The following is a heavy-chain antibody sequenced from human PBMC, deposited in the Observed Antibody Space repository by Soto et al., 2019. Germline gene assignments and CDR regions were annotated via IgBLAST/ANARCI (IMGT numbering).Heavy chain of an antibody. D-gene: IGHD5-12*01. CDR3: ARVSYMVATFD. V-gene: IGHV3-48*03. CDR1: GFTFSSYE. Sequence: PGGSLRLSCAASGFTFSSYEMNWVRQAPRKGLEWVSYISSSGSTIYYADSVKGRFTISRDNAKNSLYLQMNSLRAEDTAVYYCARVSYMVATFDWGQGTLVTVSS. CDR2: ISSSGSTI. J-gene: IGHJ4*02.